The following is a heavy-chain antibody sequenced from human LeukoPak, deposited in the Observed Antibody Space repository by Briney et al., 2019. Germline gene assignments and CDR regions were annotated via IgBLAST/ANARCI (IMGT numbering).Heavy chain of an antibody. CDR1: GGSISSTTSY. CDR2: IYYSGTI. J-gene: IGHJ4*02. D-gene: IGHD4-11*01. V-gene: IGHV4-39*01. CDR3: ARHRYSNYVWRYFDF. Sequence: SETLSLTRTVSGGSISSTTSYWAWIRQPPGKGLEWIGSIYYSGTIYSNPSLKRRVTISVDTSANQFSLKLTSVTAADTAVYYCARHRYSNYVWRYFDFWGQGTLVTVSS.